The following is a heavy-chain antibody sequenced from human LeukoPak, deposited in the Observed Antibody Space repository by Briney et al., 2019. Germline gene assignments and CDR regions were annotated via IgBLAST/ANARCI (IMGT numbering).Heavy chain of an antibody. V-gene: IGHV1-8*03. CDR2: MNPNSGNT. D-gene: IGHD6-13*01. J-gene: IGHJ4*02. Sequence: ASVKVSCKASGGTFSSYAISWVRQATGQGLEWMGWMNPNSGNTGYAQKSQGRVTITRNTSISTAYMELSSLRSEDTAVYYCARGLYSSSWYFYYWGQGTLVSVSS. CDR1: GGTFSSYA. CDR3: ARGLYSSSWYFYY.